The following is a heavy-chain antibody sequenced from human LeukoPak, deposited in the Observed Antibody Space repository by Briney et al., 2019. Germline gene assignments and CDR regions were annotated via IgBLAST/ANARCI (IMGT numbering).Heavy chain of an antibody. Sequence: KSSETLSLTCAVYGGSFSGYYWSWIRQPPGKGLEWIGEINHSGSTNYNPSLKSRVTISVDTSKNQFSLKLSSVTAADTAVYYCARGRLRRPRYYYYYMDVWGKGTTVTVSS. D-gene: IGHD4-17*01. V-gene: IGHV4-34*01. CDR1: GGSFSGYY. CDR3: ARGRLRRPRYYYYYMDV. J-gene: IGHJ6*03. CDR2: INHSGST.